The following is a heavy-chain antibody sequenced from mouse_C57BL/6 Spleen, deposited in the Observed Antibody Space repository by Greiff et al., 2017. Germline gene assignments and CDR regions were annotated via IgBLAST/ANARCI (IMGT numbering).Heavy chain of an antibody. CDR2: ISDGGSYT. CDR3: AREGGLFAY. J-gene: IGHJ3*01. CDR1: GFTFSSYA. Sequence: EVMLVESGGGLVKPGGSLKLSCAASGFTFSSYAMSWVRQTPEKRLEWVATISDGGSYTYYPDNVKGRFTISRDNAKNNLYLQMSHLKSEDTAMYYCAREGGLFAYWGQGTLVTVSA. V-gene: IGHV5-4*01.